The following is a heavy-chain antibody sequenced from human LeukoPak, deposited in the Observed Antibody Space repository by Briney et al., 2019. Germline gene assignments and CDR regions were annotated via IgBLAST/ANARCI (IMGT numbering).Heavy chain of an antibody. J-gene: IGHJ4*02. CDR1: GYTFTSYY. D-gene: IGHD3-9*01. Sequence: ASMKVSCKASGYTFTSYYMHWVRQAPGQGLEWMGIINPSGGSTSYAQKFQGRVTMTRDMSTSTVYMELSSLRSEDTAVYYCAREPLYYDILTGYYLDWGQGTLVTVSS. CDR2: INPSGGST. V-gene: IGHV1-46*01. CDR3: AREPLYYDILTGYYLD.